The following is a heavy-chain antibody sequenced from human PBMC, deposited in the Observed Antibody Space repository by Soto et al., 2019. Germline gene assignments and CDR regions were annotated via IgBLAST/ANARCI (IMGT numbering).Heavy chain of an antibody. V-gene: IGHV4-38-2*02. CDR3: ARERSFARQEGWFEP. D-gene: IGHD6-13*01. CDR2: VYHSGAT. CDR1: GYSMTIGFY. J-gene: IGHJ5*02. Sequence: SETLSLTCAVSGYSMTIGFYWGWIRQTPGKGLEWIGSVYHSGATYYNPSLQSRVSISVDTSKSQFSLKLISVSAADTGTYYCARERSFARQEGWFEPWGQGTQVTVSS.